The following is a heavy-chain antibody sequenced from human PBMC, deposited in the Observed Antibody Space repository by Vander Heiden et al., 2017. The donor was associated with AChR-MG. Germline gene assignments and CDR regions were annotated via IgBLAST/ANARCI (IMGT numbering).Heavy chain of an antibody. D-gene: IGHD3-10*01. J-gene: IGHJ4*02. CDR1: GFALSTYD. V-gene: IGHV3-13*01. CDR3: ARKVYRSGFDS. CDR2: IGTTGDT. Sequence: EVQLVESGGGVVQPGGSVRLSGAASGFALSTYDNQCVRQVRGKGLEWVSAIGTTGDTHYPDSVRGRFTISRENAKSTLYLQMNSLTTGDTAVYYCARKVYRSGFDSWGQGTLVTVSS.